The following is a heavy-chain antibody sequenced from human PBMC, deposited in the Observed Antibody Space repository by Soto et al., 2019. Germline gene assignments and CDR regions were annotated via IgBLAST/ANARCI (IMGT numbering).Heavy chain of an antibody. J-gene: IGHJ3*02. D-gene: IGHD3-3*01. Sequence: QVQLQESGPGLVKPSQTLSLTCTVSGGSISSGGYYWSWIRQHPGKGLEWIGYIYYSGSTYYNPSLKSRVTISVDTSMQQYFLQRRSVTAADTAVYYCARDGSKYYDFWSVYQSGAFDIWGQGTTVTVSS. CDR1: GGSISSGGYY. V-gene: IGHV4-31*03. CDR2: IYYSGST. CDR3: ARDGSKYYDFWSVYQSGAFDI.